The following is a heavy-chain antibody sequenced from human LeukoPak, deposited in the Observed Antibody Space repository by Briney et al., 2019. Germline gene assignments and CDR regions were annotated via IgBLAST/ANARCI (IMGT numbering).Heavy chain of an antibody. CDR3: ARHLKYSSSWDHYYYYMDV. Sequence: ASETLSLTCAVYGGSFSGYYWSWIRQPPGKGLEWIGEINHSGSTNYNPSLKSRVTISVDTSKNQFSLKLSSVTAADTAVYYCARHLKYSSSWDHYYYYMDVWGKGTTVTISS. CDR2: INHSGST. D-gene: IGHD6-13*01. J-gene: IGHJ6*03. V-gene: IGHV4-34*01. CDR1: GGSFSGYY.